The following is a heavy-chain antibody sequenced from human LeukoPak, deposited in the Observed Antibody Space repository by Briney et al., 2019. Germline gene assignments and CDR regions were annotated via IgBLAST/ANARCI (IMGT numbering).Heavy chain of an antibody. D-gene: IGHD5-18*01. Sequence: GGSLRLSCATSGFTFSNAWMTWVRQAPAKGIEWVGRIKRKTDGGTTDYAAPVKDRFTISRDDSKNTLYLQMNSLKTEDTAVYYCATYRSMVSQYYYGLGVWGQGTTVTVSS. CDR3: ATYRSMVSQYYYGLGV. CDR1: GFTFSNAW. CDR2: IKRKTDGGTT. V-gene: IGHV3-15*01. J-gene: IGHJ6*02.